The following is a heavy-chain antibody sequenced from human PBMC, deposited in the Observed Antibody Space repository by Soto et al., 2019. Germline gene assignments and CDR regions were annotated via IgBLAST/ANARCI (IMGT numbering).Heavy chain of an antibody. D-gene: IGHD5-12*01. CDR1: GFTFSSYG. CDR2: IWYDGSNK. J-gene: IGHJ6*02. CDR3: ARENIVATIEYYYYGMDV. Sequence: GGSLRLSCAASGFTFSSYGMHWVRQAPGKGLEWVAVIWYDGSNKYYADSVKGRFTISRDNSKNTLYLQMNSLRAEDTAVYYCARENIVATIEYYYYGMDVWGQGTTVTVSS. V-gene: IGHV3-33*01.